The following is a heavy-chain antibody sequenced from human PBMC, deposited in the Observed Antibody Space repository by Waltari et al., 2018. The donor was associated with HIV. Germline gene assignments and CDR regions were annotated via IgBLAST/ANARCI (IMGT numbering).Heavy chain of an antibody. Sequence: EVQVVVYGGGVVQRGGSLRHSCAAFGLPFSTSEMNWFCQAPGKGLEWVSYISSSGSNIYYADSVKGRFTISRDNAKNSLYLQMNSLRAEDTAVYFCARDGSSYYGLDYWGRGTLVTVSS. CDR2: ISSSGSNI. CDR1: GLPFSTSE. V-gene: IGHV3-48*03. D-gene: IGHD1-26*01. J-gene: IGHJ4*02. CDR3: ARDGSSYYGLDY.